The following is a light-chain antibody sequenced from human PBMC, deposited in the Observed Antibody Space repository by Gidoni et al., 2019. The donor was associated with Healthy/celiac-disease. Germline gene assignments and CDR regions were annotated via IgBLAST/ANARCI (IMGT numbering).Light chain of an antibody. Sequence: SSELTQDPAVSVALGQTVRITCQGYSLRSYYASWYQQKPGQAPVLVIYGKNNRPSGIQDRFSGSSSGNTASLTITGAQAEDEADYYCNARDSSGNHLVFGGGTKLTVL. CDR2: GKN. V-gene: IGLV3-19*01. CDR3: NARDSSGNHLV. J-gene: IGLJ2*01. CDR1: SLRSYY.